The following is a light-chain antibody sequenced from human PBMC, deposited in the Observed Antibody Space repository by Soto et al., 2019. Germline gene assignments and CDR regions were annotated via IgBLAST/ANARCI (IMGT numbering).Light chain of an antibody. V-gene: IGKV3-11*01. CDR2: DAS. J-gene: IGKJ3*01. CDR1: QSVSSF. CDR3: QHRSNWLGT. Sequence: EIVLTQSPATLSLSPGERATLSCRASQSVSSFLAWYQQKSGQTPRLLIYDASNRATGIPARFSGSGPGTDFTLTISSLEPEDFAVYYCQHRSNWLGTFGPGTKVDIK.